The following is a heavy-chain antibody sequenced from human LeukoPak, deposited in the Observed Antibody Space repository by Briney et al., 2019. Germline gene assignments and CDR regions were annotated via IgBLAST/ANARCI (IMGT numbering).Heavy chain of an antibody. Sequence: SETLSLTCTVSGGSISSYYWCCIRQPPGKGLEWIGYIYYSGSTNYNPSLRSRVTISVDTSKNQFSLNLNSVTAADTAVYYCARHREGVLDIWGQGTMVTVSS. CDR2: IYYSGST. D-gene: IGHD1-26*01. V-gene: IGHV4-59*08. CDR3: ARHREGVLDI. J-gene: IGHJ3*02. CDR1: GGSISSYY.